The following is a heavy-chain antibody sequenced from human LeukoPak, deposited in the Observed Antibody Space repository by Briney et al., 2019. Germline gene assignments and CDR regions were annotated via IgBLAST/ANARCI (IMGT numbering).Heavy chain of an antibody. Sequence: GASVKVSCKVSGSMLSELSMHWVRQAPGKGLEWMGGFHPEDGETIYAQKFQGRVTMTEDSSTDTAYMELGSLRSEDTAVYYCAIVLAVGVVDWFVPCGHGTLVTVSS. CDR3: AIVLAVGVVDWFVP. D-gene: IGHD6-19*01. CDR2: FHPEDGET. CDR1: GSMLSELS. J-gene: IGHJ5*02. V-gene: IGHV1-24*01.